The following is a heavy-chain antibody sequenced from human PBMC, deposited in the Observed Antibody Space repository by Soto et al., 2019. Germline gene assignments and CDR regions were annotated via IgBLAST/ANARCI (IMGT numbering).Heavy chain of an antibody. J-gene: IGHJ4*02. CDR2: INHSGST. Sequence: SETLSLTCAVYVGSFSGYYWSWIRQPPGKGLEWIGEINHSGSTNYNPSLKSRVTISVDTSKNQFSLKLSSVTAADTAVYYCARGKNLEWLFYYFDYWGQGTLVTVSS. D-gene: IGHD3-3*01. CDR1: VGSFSGYY. CDR3: ARGKNLEWLFYYFDY. V-gene: IGHV4-34*01.